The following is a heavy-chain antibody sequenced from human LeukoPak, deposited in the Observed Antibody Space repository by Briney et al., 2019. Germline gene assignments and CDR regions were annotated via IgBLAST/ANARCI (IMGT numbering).Heavy chain of an antibody. CDR1: GFTFSSYT. V-gene: IGHV3-21*01. J-gene: IGHJ4*02. D-gene: IGHD3-22*01. CDR3: ARVAMIVAKPYDN. CDR2: ISATSNYI. Sequence: GGSLRLSCAASGFTFSSYTMNWVRQAPGKGLEWVSSISATSNYIYYADSVKGRFTISRDNAKNSLYLQMNSLRAEDTAVYYCARVAMIVAKPYDNWGQGTLVTVSS.